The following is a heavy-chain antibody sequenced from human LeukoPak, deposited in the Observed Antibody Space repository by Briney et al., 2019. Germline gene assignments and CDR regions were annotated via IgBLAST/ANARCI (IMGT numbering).Heavy chain of an antibody. V-gene: IGHV3-30*18. CDR1: GFTFSSYG. J-gene: IGHJ4*02. CDR3: AKGIAAVGIEYFDY. CDR2: ISYDGSNK. D-gene: IGHD6-13*01. Sequence: GRSLRLSCAASGFTFSSYGMHWVRQAPGKGLEWVAVISYDGSNKYYADSVKGRFTISRDNSKNTLYLQMNSLRAEDTAVYYCAKGIAAVGIEYFDYWGQGTLVTVSS.